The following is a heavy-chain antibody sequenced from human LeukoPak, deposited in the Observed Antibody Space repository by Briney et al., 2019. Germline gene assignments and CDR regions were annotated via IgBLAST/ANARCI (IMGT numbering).Heavy chain of an antibody. CDR1: GYTFTSYD. J-gene: IGHJ4*02. V-gene: IGHV1-2*02. Sequence: ASVKVSCKASGYTFTSYDINWVRQATGQGLECMGWINPNIGGTNYAQKFQGRVTMTRDTSISTAYMELSRLRADDTDVYYCARGNYFYYWGQGTLVTVSS. CDR2: INPNIGGT. CDR3: ARGNYFYY.